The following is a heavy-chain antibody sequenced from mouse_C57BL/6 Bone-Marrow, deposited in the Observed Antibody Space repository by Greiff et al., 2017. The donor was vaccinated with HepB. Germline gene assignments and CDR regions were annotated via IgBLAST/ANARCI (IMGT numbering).Heavy chain of an antibody. D-gene: IGHD2-10*02. CDR1: GYAFTNYL. V-gene: IGHV1-54*01. CDR2: INPGSGGT. CDR3: ARKYGNYLSYWYFDV. J-gene: IGHJ1*03. Sequence: VQLQQSGAELVRPGPSVKVSCKASGYAFTNYLIEWVKQRPGQGLEWIGVINPGSGGTNYNEKFKGKATLTADKSSSTAYMQLSSLTSEDSAVYFCARKYGNYLSYWYFDVWGTGTTVTVSS.